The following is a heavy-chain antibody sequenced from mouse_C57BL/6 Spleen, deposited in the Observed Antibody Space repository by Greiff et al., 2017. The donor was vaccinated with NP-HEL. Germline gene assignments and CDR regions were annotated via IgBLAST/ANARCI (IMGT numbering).Heavy chain of an antibody. CDR2: IYPGSGNT. V-gene: IGHV1-66*01. J-gene: IGHJ2*01. Sequence: VHLVESGPELVKPGASVKISCKASGYTFTSYYIHWVKQRPGQGLEWIGWIYPGSGNTNYNEKFKGKATLTADTSSSTAYMQLSSLTSEDSAGYYCAGEYYGSSSGDWGKGTTVTVSS. D-gene: IGHD1-1*01. CDR3: AGEYYGSSSGD. CDR1: GYTFTSYY.